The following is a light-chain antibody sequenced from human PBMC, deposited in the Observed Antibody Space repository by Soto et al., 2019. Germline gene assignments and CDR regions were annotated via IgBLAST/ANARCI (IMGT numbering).Light chain of an antibody. J-gene: IGKJ4*01. Sequence: EIVLTQSPDTLSLSPGERATLSCRASQSVSSSYLAWYQQKPGQAPRLLIFGASSRATGIPDRFSGSGSGTDFTLIISRLEPEDFAVYYCQQYSSSFTFGGGTKVEIK. CDR3: QQYSSSFT. CDR1: QSVSSSY. CDR2: GAS. V-gene: IGKV3-20*01.